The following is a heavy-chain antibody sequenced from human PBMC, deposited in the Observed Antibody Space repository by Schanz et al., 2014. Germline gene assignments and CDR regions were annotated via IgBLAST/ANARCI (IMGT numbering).Heavy chain of an antibody. CDR3: ARHGDFDY. CDR1: GVTFSSYA. J-gene: IGHJ4*02. Sequence: EVQLLESGGGFVQPGGSLRLSCVASGVTFSSYAMSWVRQASGKGLEWVSAISGSGASTYYADSVKGRFTISRDNSKNTLYLQMNSLRAEDTAVYYCARHGDFDYWGQGTLVTVSS. CDR2: ISGSGAST. V-gene: IGHV3-23*01.